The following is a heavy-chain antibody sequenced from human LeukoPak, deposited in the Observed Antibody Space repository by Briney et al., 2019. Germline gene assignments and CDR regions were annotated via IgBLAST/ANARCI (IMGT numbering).Heavy chain of an antibody. J-gene: IGHJ3*02. CDR3: AREASGYSYGLDAFDI. Sequence: GGSLRLSCAASGFTFSNYKMNWVRQAPGKGLEWVSYISSSGSSIYYADSVKGRFTISRDNAKNSLYLQMNSLRAEDTAVYYCAREASGYSYGLDAFDIWGQGTMVTVSS. CDR2: ISSSGSSI. CDR1: GFTFSNYK. V-gene: IGHV3-48*03. D-gene: IGHD5-18*01.